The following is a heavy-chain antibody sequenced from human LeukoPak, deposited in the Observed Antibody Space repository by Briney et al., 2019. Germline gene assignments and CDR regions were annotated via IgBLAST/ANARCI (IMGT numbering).Heavy chain of an antibody. D-gene: IGHD3-22*01. CDR3: ARIYDSSGYVFDP. CDR1: GFTFSSYE. J-gene: IGHJ5*02. Sequence: GGSLRLSCAASGFTFSSYEMNWVRQAPGKGLEWVSYISSSVLTIYYADSVKGRFTISRDNAKNSLYLQMNSLRAEDTAVYYCARIYDSSGYVFDPWGQGTLVTVSS. V-gene: IGHV3-48*03. CDR2: ISSSVLTI.